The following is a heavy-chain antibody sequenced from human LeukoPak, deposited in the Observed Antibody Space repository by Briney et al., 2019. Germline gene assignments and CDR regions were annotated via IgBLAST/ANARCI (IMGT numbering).Heavy chain of an antibody. CDR3: ARGLRLGELSLMGY. D-gene: IGHD3-16*02. CDR2: INTNTGNP. V-gene: IGHV7-4-1*02. J-gene: IGHJ4*02. Sequence: ASVKVSCKASGYTFTSYAMNWVRQAPGQGLEWMGWINTNTGNPTYAQGFTGRFVFSLDTSVSTAYLQISSLKAEDTAVYYCARGLRLGELSLMGYWGQGTLVTVSS. CDR1: GYTFTSYA.